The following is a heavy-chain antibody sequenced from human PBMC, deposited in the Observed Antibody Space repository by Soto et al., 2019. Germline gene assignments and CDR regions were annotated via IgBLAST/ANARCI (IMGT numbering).Heavy chain of an antibody. CDR3: ARDILLWFGELPPRAHDAFDI. J-gene: IGHJ3*02. CDR2: INYSGST. Sequence: QVQLQESGPGLVKPSQTLSLTYTVSGGSISSGGYFWSWIRQHPGKGLEWIGDINYSGSTYSNPSLKGRVTISVDTSKNQFSLKLSSVTAADTAVYYCARDILLWFGELPPRAHDAFDIWGQGTMVTVSS. CDR1: GGSISSGGYF. V-gene: IGHV4-31*03. D-gene: IGHD3-10*01.